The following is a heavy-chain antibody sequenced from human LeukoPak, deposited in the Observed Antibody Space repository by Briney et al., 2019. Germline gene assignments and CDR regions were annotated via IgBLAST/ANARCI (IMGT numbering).Heavy chain of an antibody. CDR1: GFTFDDYD. D-gene: IGHD5-18*01. CDR3: AKGGFRGYTYGNFDF. V-gene: IGHV3-43D*03. J-gene: IGHJ4*02. Sequence: GGSLRLSCAASGFTFDDYDMHWVRQVPGKGLEWVSLISWDGGSTYYADSVRGRFTISRDNSKDSLYLQMNSLRAEDTALYYCAKGGFRGYTYGNFDFWGQGTLVTVSS. CDR2: ISWDGGST.